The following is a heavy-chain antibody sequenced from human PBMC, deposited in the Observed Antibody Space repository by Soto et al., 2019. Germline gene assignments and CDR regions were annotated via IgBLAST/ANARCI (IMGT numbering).Heavy chain of an antibody. CDR1: AFTFSSYA. J-gene: IGHJ3*02. CDR2: ISGSGGGT. V-gene: IGHV3-23*01. CDR3: AKDRRSGSYDAFDI. D-gene: IGHD1-26*01. Sequence: EVQLLESGGGLVQPGGSLRLSCAASAFTFSSYAMSWVRQAPGKGLEWVSTISGSGGGTYYADSVKGRVTISRDNSKNTLYLQMHSLRAEDTAVYYCAKDRRSGSYDAFDIWGQGTMVTVSS.